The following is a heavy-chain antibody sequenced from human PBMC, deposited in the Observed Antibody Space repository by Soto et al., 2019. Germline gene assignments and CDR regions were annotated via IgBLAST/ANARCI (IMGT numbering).Heavy chain of an antibody. D-gene: IGHD3-16*01. V-gene: IGHV4-59*01. CDR1: GGSISSFY. Sequence: SETLSLTCTVSGGSISSFYWSWIRQPPGKGLEWIGYIYYSGSTNYNPSLKSRVTISVDTSKNQFSLKLSSVTAADTAVYYCARDPKDYDAFDIWGQGTMVTVS. CDR3: ARDPKDYDAFDI. CDR2: IYYSGST. J-gene: IGHJ3*02.